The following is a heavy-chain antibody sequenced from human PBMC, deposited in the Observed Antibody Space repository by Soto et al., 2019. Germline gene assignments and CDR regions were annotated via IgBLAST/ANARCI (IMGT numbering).Heavy chain of an antibody. CDR2: IYYSGST. CDR1: GGSISSGGYY. Sequence: QVQLQESGPGLVKPSQTLSLTCTVSGGSISSGGYYWSWIRQHPGKGLEWIGYIYYSGSTYYNPSLKSRVTISLDSSTHQLSLKLSSVTAADTAVYYCARQEGGRYPHRCSDPWGQGTLVTVSS. J-gene: IGHJ5*02. CDR3: ARQEGGRYPHRCSDP. D-gene: IGHD3-16*01. V-gene: IGHV4-31*03.